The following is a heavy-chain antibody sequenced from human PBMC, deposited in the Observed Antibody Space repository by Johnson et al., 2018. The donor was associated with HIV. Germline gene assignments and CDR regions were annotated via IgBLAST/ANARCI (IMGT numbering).Heavy chain of an antibody. V-gene: IGHV3-30*04. CDR3: AKDVGDGYNRWGAFDF. CDR1: GFTFSSYA. Sequence: QAHLVESGGGVVQPGRSLRLSCAASGFTFSSYAMHWVRQAPGKGLEWVAVISYDGSNKFYLDSVKGRFTISRDNSKNTVYLQMSSLRDEDAAVYYCAKDVGDGYNRWGAFDFWGQGTMVTVSS. CDR2: ISYDGSNK. D-gene: IGHD5-24*01. J-gene: IGHJ3*01.